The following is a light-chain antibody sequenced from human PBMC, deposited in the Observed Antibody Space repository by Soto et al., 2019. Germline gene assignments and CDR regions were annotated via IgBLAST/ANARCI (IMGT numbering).Light chain of an antibody. CDR2: DVT. CDR1: SSDVGTYNY. CDR3: QSYDSSLSGHVV. V-gene: IGLV2-11*01. J-gene: IGLJ2*01. Sequence: QSVLTQPRSVSGSPGQSVTISCTGTSSDVGTYNYVSWYQQHPGKAPKLMIYDVTKRPSGVPDRFSGSKSGTSASLAITGLQAEDEADYYCQSYDSSLSGHVVFGGGTKLTVL.